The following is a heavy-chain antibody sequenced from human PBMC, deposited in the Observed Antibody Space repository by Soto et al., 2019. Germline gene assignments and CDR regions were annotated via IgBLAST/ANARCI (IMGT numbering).Heavy chain of an antibody. CDR1: GFRISDYY. D-gene: IGHD1-26*01. Sequence: QVHLVESGGGLVKPGGSLTLSCAASGFRISDYYMSWIRQAPGKGLEWVSYISSSGDFIYYTDSLKCRFTISRDNAKNSLSLQMRSLRAEDTAVYFCARVARGPSGSFVYYFYGLDVWGQGTTVTVSS. J-gene: IGHJ6*02. CDR2: ISSSGDFI. V-gene: IGHV3-11*01. CDR3: ARVARGPSGSFVYYFYGLDV.